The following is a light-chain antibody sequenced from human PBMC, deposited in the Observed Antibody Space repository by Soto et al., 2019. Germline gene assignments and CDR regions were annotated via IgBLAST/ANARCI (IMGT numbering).Light chain of an antibody. CDR3: SSYAGSNNFPYL. CDR1: SSDVGGYNY. V-gene: IGLV2-8*01. J-gene: IGLJ1*01. CDR2: EVS. Sequence: ALTQPPSASGSPGQSVTISCTGTSSDVGGYNYVSWYQQHPGKAPKIMIYEVSKRPSGVPDRFSGSKSGNTAYLTVSGLQAEDEADYYCSSYAGSNNFPYLFGTGTKVTVL.